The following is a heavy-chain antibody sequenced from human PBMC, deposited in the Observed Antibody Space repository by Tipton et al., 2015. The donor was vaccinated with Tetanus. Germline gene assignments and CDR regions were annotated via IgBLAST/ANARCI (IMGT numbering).Heavy chain of an antibody. V-gene: IGHV4-31*03. CDR1: GGSISSGGYY. CDR2: IYYSGST. D-gene: IGHD5-12*01. Sequence: TLSLTCTVSGGSISSGGYYWSWIRQHPGKGLEWIGYIYYSGSTYYNPSLKSRVTISVDTSKNQFPLKLSSVTAADTAVYYCTRDSGSGYVGDFWGQGTLVTVSS. J-gene: IGHJ4*02. CDR3: TRDSGSGYVGDF.